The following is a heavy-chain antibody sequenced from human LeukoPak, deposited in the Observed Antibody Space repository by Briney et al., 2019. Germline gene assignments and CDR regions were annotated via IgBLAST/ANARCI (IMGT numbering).Heavy chain of an antibody. V-gene: IGHV4-61*08. Sequence: SETLSLTCTVSGGSISSGDYYWSWIRQPPGKGLEWIGFIYYSGSTIYDPSLKSRVTISIDTSKNQFSLNLSSVTAADTAEYFCARVGYNSGWYVLDYWGQGTLVTVSS. CDR1: GGSISSGDYY. J-gene: IGHJ4*02. CDR3: ARVGYNSGWYVLDY. CDR2: IYYSGST. D-gene: IGHD6-19*01.